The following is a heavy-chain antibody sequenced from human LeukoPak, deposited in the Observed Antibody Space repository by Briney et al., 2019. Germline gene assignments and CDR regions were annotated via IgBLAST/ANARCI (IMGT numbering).Heavy chain of an antibody. CDR1: GFTFSSYW. J-gene: IGHJ4*02. D-gene: IGHD3-3*01. CDR3: ARDFGGTIFGVDADY. V-gene: IGHV3-7*01. Sequence: GGSLRLSCAASGFTFSSYWMSWVRQAPGKGLEWVANIKQDGSEKYYVDSVKGRFTISRDNAKNSLYLQMNSLRAEDTAVYYCARDFGGTIFGVDADYWGQGTLVTVSS. CDR2: IKQDGSEK.